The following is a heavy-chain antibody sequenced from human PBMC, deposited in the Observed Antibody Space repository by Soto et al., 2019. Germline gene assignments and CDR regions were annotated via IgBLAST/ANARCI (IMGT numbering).Heavy chain of an antibody. J-gene: IGHJ4*02. CDR2: IYYSGST. CDR3: ATDYGDYPFYFDY. Sequence: SETLSLTCTVSGGSISSGGYYWSWIRQHPGKGLEWIGYIYYSGSTYYNPSLKSRVTISVDTSKNQFSLKLSSVTAADTAVYYCATDYGDYPFYFDYWGQGTLVTVSS. D-gene: IGHD4-17*01. V-gene: IGHV4-31*03. CDR1: GGSISSGGYY.